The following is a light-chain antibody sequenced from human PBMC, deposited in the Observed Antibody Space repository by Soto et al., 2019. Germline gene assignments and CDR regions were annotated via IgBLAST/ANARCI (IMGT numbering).Light chain of an antibody. CDR3: SSFAGSNNFPYV. Sequence: QSVLTQPPSVSGAPGQRVTISCTGSSSNIGAGYDVHWYQQRPGTAPKLLIFGNINRPSGVPDRFSGSKSGTSASLAITGLQAEDEADYYCSSFAGSNNFPYVFGTGTKVTVL. V-gene: IGLV1-40*01. J-gene: IGLJ1*01. CDR1: SSNIGAGYD. CDR2: GNI.